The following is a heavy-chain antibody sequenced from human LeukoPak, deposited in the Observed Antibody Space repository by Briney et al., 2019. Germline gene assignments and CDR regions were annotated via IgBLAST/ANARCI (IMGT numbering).Heavy chain of an antibody. D-gene: IGHD6-13*01. V-gene: IGHV1-69*04. CDR1: GYTFTHHG. CDR3: ARELVDVDYFDP. Sequence: GVSVKVSCKASGYTFTHHGISWVRQAPGQGLEWMGRIIPIIGITNYAQKFQGRVTFTADKLTSTAFMELSSLRSDDTAVFYCARELVDVDYFDPWGQGTLVTVSS. CDR2: IIPIIGIT. J-gene: IGHJ5*02.